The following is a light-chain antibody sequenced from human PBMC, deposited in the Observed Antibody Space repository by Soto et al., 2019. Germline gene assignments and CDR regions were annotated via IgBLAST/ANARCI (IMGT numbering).Light chain of an antibody. J-gene: IGLJ1*01. CDR1: NSDVGRYIY. CDR3: SSFTSSSTYV. V-gene: IGLV2-14*03. CDR2: DVT. Sequence: QSALTQPASVSGSPGQSITISCTGSNSDVGRYIYVSWYQQHPGKAPKLMIYDVTHRPSGLSDRFSGSKSGNTASLTISGLHDDDEADYCCSSFTSSSTYVFGTGTKVTVL.